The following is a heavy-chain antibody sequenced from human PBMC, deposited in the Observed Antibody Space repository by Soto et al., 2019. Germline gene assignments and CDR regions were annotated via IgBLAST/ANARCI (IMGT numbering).Heavy chain of an antibody. CDR1: GFTFSSDW. J-gene: IGHJ6*02. V-gene: IGHV3-74*01. CDR2: IISGGTRV. D-gene: IGHD1-1*01. CDR3: ARARTTKGGLDI. Sequence: PGGSLRLSCAASGFTFSSDWMNWVRQRPGKGLEWVSRIISGGTRVSYADSVKGRVTITRDNAKNTLYLEMHSLTVDDTAVYYCARARTTKGGLDIWGQGATVTVSS.